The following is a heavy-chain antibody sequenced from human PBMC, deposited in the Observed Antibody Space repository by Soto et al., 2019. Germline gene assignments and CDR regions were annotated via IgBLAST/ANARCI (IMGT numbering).Heavy chain of an antibody. J-gene: IGHJ4*02. Sequence: GSLRLSCAASGFTFSSYSMNWVRQAPGKGLEWVSYISSSSSTIYYADSVKGRFTISRDNAKNSLYLQMNSLRAEDTAVYYCAREVPTSSKVPGVILTTEPRWGQGTLVTVSS. CDR3: AREVPTSSKVPGVILTTEPR. CDR1: GFTFSSYS. V-gene: IGHV3-48*01. D-gene: IGHD3-10*01. CDR2: ISSSSSTI.